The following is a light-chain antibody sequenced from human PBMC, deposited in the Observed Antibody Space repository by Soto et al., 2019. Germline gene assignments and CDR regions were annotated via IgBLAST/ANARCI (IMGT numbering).Light chain of an antibody. Sequence: QSALTQPASVSGSPGQSITISCTGSSSDVGGYNYVSWHQQLPGKAPKLMIYDVSNRPSGVSNRFSGSKSGNTASLTISGLQAEDEADYYCCSYASSSAYVFGTGNKLTVL. CDR3: CSYASSSAYV. CDR1: SSDVGGYNY. J-gene: IGLJ1*01. CDR2: DVS. V-gene: IGLV2-14*01.